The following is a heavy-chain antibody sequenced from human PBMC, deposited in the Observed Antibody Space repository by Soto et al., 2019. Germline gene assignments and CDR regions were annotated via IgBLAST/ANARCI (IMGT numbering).Heavy chain of an antibody. J-gene: IGHJ4*02. Sequence: QLQLQESGPGLVKPSETLSLTCTVSGGSISSSSYYWGWIRQPPGKGLEWIGSIYYSGSTYYNPSLKSRVTISVDTSKNRFSLKLSSVTAADTAVYYCARRGSGSYSDYWGQGTLVTVSS. V-gene: IGHV4-39*01. D-gene: IGHD3-10*01. CDR1: GGSISSSSYY. CDR3: ARRGSGSYSDY. CDR2: IYYSGST.